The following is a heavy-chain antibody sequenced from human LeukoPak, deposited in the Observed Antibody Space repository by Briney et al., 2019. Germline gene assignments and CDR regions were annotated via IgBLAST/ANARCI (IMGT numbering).Heavy chain of an antibody. CDR2: IYDSDST. CDR3: PRAGAVITTAFDT. V-gene: IGHV4-31*01. CDR1: GVSISSGGYY. Sequence: SEILSLTCTVSGVSISSGGYYWSWLRQHPGKSLECIVSIYDSDSTYYNPSLSSLVIISDNSPQNLFHQKLSSVTAEDTAVYYCPRAGAVITTAFDTPGPGTMVTVSS. D-gene: IGHD3-10*01. J-gene: IGHJ3*02.